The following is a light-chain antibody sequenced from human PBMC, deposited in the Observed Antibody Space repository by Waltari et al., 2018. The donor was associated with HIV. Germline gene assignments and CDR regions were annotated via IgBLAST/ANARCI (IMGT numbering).Light chain of an antibody. CDR1: QSVSSY. CDR3: QQRSNWPPT. J-gene: IGKJ4*01. CDR2: DAS. Sequence: EIVLTQSPATLSLSPGERATLSCRASQSVSSYLAWYQQQPGQAPMLLIYDASNRATGIPARFSGSGSGTDFTLTISSLEPEDFAVYYCQQRSNWPPTFGGGTKVEIK. V-gene: IGKV3-11*01.